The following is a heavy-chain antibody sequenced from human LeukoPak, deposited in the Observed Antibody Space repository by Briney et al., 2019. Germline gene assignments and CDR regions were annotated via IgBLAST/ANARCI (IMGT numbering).Heavy chain of an antibody. CDR1: GFTFSSYD. CDR3: AKDRGSGYLDY. Sequence: GGSLRLSCAASGFTFSSYDMHWVRQAPGKGLEWVAVVSYDGSNKFYADSVKGRFTISRDNSKNTLYLQMNSLRAEDTAVYYCAKDRGSGYLDYWGQGTLVTVSS. J-gene: IGHJ4*02. CDR2: VSYDGSNK. V-gene: IGHV3-30*18. D-gene: IGHD6-19*01.